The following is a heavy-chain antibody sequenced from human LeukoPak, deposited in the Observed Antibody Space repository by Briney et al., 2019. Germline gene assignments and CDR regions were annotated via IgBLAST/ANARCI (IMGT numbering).Heavy chain of an antibody. CDR2: ISAYNGDT. V-gene: IGHV1-18*01. D-gene: IGHD6-13*01. CDR1: GYAFTSYG. J-gene: IGHJ4*02. Sequence: ASVKVSCKASGYAFTSYGISRVRQAPGQGLEWMGWISAYNGDTNYAQKLQGRVTMTTDTSTSTAYMELRSLRSDDTAVYYCARVRDSSPLDYWGQGTLVTVSS. CDR3: ARVRDSSPLDY.